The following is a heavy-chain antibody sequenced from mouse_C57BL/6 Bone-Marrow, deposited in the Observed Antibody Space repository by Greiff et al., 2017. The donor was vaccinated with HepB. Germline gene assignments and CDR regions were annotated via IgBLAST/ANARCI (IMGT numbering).Heavy chain of an antibody. Sequence: EVKVEESGGGLVQSGRSLRLSCATSGFTFSDFYMEWVRQAPGKGLEWIAASRNKANDYTTEYSASVKGRFIVSRDTSQSILYLQMNALRAEDTAIYYCARDAGFMDYWGQGTSVTVSS. CDR3: ARDAGFMDY. V-gene: IGHV7-1*01. CDR1: GFTFSDFY. CDR2: SRNKANDYTT. J-gene: IGHJ4*01.